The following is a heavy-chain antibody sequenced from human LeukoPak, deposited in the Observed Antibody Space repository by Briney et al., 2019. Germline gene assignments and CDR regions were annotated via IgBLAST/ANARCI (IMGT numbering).Heavy chain of an antibody. V-gene: IGHV4-59*12. CDR1: GGSISSYY. CDR2: IYYSGST. J-gene: IGHJ4*02. CDR3: ARDGSYGTFDY. D-gene: IGHD4-17*01. Sequence: SETLSLTCTVSGGSISSYYWSWIRQPPGKGLEWIGSIYYSGSTYYNPSLKSRVTISVDTSKNQFSLKLSSVTAADTAVYYCARDGSYGTFDYWGQGTLVTVSS.